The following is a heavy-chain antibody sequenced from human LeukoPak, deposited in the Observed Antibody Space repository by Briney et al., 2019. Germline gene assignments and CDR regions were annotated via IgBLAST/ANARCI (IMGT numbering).Heavy chain of an antibody. D-gene: IGHD3-3*01. J-gene: IGHJ5*02. V-gene: IGHV3-21*01. Sequence: GGSLRLSCAASGFTFSSYSMNWVRQAPGKGLEWVSSISSSSSYIYYRNSVKGRFTISRDNAKNSLYLQLNSLRAEDTAVYYCARDQTLDDFWSEGWFDPWGQGTLVTVSS. CDR2: ISSSSSYI. CDR1: GFTFSSYS. CDR3: ARDQTLDDFWSEGWFDP.